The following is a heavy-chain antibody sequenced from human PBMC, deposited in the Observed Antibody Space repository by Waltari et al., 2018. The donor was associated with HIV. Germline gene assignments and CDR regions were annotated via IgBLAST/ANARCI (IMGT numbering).Heavy chain of an antibody. CDR3: ARGRLVWDSKGLDY. D-gene: IGHD3-22*01. CDR2: KSHSGEP. Sequence: QVQLKQWGAGLVRPSDTLSLSCAVYGESFRGHSWNWIRQTSGEGLEWIGEKSHSGEPTYNPSLKSRSTMSVDTSKNQFFLKLNNVTAADTGVYFSARGRLVWDSKGLDYWGHGMLVTVSS. CDR1: GESFRGHS. J-gene: IGHJ4*01. V-gene: IGHV4-34*02.